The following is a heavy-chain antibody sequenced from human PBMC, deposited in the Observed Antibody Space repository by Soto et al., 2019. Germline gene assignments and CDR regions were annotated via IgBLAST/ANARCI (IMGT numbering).Heavy chain of an antibody. D-gene: IGHD3-22*01. CDR1: GYTFTSYA. V-gene: IGHV1-3*01. J-gene: IGHJ4*02. CDR3: ARDPDSSGYPSFDY. CDR2: INAGNGNT. Sequence: ASVKVSCKTSGYTFTSYAMHWVRQAPGQRLEWMGWINAGNGNTSYAQKFQGRVTMTRDTSTSTVYMELSSLRSEDTAVYYCARDPDSSGYPSFDYWGQGTLVTVSS.